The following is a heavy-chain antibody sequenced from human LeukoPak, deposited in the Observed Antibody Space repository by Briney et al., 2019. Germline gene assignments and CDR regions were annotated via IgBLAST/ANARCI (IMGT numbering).Heavy chain of an antibody. CDR2: INPGGGST. CDR3: ARDLVWGYYFDY. D-gene: IGHD7-27*01. Sequence: ASVKVSCKASGYTFTSYYMHWVRQAPGQGLEYMGIINPGGGSTTYAQKFQGRVTMTRDTFTSTVYMELSSLRSEDTAVYYCARDLVWGYYFDYWGQGTLVTVSS. J-gene: IGHJ4*02. CDR1: GYTFTSYY. V-gene: IGHV1-46*01.